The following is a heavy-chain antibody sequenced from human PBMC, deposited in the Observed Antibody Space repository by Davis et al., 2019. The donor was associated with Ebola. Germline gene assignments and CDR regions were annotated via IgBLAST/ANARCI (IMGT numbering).Heavy chain of an antibody. D-gene: IGHD4/OR15-4a*01. J-gene: IGHJ2*01. CDR3: ARPIEKRCSPGCFDL. V-gene: IGHV1-18*04. CDR1: GYSFTSLY. CDR2: ISAYNGNT. Sequence: AASVKVSCKASGYSFTSLYIHWVRQAPGQGLEWMGWISAYNGNTNYAQKLQGRVTMTTDTSTSTAYMELSSLTSEDTAVYYCARPIEKRCSPGCFDLWGRGTLVTVSS.